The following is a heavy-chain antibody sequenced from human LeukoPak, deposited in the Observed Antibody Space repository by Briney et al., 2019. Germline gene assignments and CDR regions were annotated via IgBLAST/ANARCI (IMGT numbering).Heavy chain of an antibody. CDR2: ISDGGSGT. CDR1: RFTFSSYA. V-gene: IGHV3-23*01. Sequence: GGSLRLSCAASRFTFSSYAMSWVRQAPGKGLEWVSRISDGGSGTFLADSVKGRFTISRDNSKNTLYLQMTSLTAEDTAVYYCAKAYTNSVPSWFDSWGQGTLVSVSS. J-gene: IGHJ5*01. D-gene: IGHD2-21*01. CDR3: AKAYTNSVPSWFDS.